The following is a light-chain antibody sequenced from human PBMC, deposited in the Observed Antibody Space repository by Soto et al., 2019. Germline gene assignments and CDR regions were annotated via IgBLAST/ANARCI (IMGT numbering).Light chain of an antibody. V-gene: IGLV2-8*01. Sequence: QSALTKPPSASGSPGQSVTISCTGSSSDVGGYNYVSWYQQHPGKAPKLMISEVSKRPSGVPDRLSGSKSGNTASLPVSGLQAEDESDYYCSSYGGSNTVVFGGGTKLTVL. CDR3: SSYGGSNTVV. CDR2: EVS. CDR1: SSDVGGYNY. J-gene: IGLJ2*01.